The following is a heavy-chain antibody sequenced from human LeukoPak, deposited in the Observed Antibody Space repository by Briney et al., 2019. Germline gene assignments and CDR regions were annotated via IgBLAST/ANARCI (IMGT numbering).Heavy chain of an antibody. CDR1: GGSISSYY. J-gene: IGHJ4*02. V-gene: IGHV4-59*01. D-gene: IGHD3-22*01. Sequence: PSETLSLTCTVSGGSISSYYWSWIRQPPGKGLEWIGYIYYSGSTNYNPSLKSRVTISVDTSKNQFSLKLSSVTAADTAVYYCARYYYDSSGYYLSNFDYWAREPWSPSPQ. CDR3: ARYYYDSSGYYLSNFDY. CDR2: IYYSGST.